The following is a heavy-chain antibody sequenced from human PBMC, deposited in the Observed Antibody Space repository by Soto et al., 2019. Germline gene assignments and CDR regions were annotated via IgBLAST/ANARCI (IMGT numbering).Heavy chain of an antibody. D-gene: IGHD6-13*01. V-gene: IGHV5-51*01. CDR3: ARGPSSSWYDYYYGMDV. J-gene: IGHJ6*02. CDR1: GYSFTSYW. Sequence: HGESLKISRKGSGYSFTSYWIGWVRKMPGKGLEWMGIIYPGDSDTRYSPSFQGQVTISADKSISTAYLQWSSLKASDTAMYYCARGPSSSWYDYYYGMDVWGQGTTVTVSS. CDR2: IYPGDSDT.